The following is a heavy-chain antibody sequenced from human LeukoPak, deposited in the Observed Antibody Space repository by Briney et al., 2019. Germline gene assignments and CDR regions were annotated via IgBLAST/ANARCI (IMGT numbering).Heavy chain of an antibody. CDR2: IYTSGST. CDR3: ARVTIDDAFDI. J-gene: IGHJ3*02. V-gene: IGHV4-61*02. CDR1: GGSISSGSYY. Sequence: SQTLSLTCTVSGGSISSGSYYWSWIRQPAGKGLEWIGRIYTSGSTNYNPSLKSRVTISVDTSKNQFSLKLSSVTAADTAVYYCARVTIDDAFDIWGQGTMVTVSS. D-gene: IGHD1-14*01.